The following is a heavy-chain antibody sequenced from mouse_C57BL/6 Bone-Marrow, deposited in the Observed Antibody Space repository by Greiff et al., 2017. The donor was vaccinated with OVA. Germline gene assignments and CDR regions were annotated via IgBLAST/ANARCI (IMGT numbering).Heavy chain of an antibody. Sequence: EVQRVESGPELVKPGASVKISCKASGYSFTGYYMNWVKQSPEKSLEWIGEINPSTGGTTYNQKFKAKATLTVDKSSSTAYMQLKSLTSEDSAVYYCARHCYFDYWGQGTTLTVSS. CDR1: GYSFTGYY. J-gene: IGHJ2*01. CDR2: INPSTGGT. CDR3: ARHCYFDY. V-gene: IGHV1-42*01.